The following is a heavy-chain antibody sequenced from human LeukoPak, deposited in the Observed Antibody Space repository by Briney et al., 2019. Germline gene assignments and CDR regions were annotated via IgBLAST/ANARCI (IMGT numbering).Heavy chain of an antibody. J-gene: IGHJ6*03. V-gene: IGHV3-20*04. CDR1: GFTFDDYG. Sequence: GGSLRLSCAASGFTFDDYGMSWVRQAPGKGLEWVSGINWNGGSTGYADSVKGRFTISRDNAKNSLYLQMNSLRAEDTALYYCAREVVGRAYYDILTGSAYYYMDVWGKGTTVTVSS. CDR2: INWNGGST. D-gene: IGHD3-9*01. CDR3: AREVVGRAYYDILTGSAYYYMDV.